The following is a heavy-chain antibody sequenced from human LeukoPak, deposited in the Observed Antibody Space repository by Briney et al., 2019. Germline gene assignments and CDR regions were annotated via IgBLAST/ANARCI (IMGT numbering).Heavy chain of an antibody. V-gene: IGHV3-74*01. CDR1: GFTFSEAW. CDR3: AKDHYYYGSGSYYTYYFDY. J-gene: IGHJ4*02. CDR2: INNDGSTT. D-gene: IGHD3-10*01. Sequence: GGSLRLSCAASGFTFSEAWMHWVRQAPGKGLVWVSRINNDGSTTRYADSVKGRFTISRDNSKNTLYLQMNSLRAEDTAVYYCAKDHYYYGSGSYYTYYFDYWGQGTLVTVSS.